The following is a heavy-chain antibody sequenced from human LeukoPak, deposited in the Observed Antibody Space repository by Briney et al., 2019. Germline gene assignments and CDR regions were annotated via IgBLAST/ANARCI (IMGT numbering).Heavy chain of an antibody. V-gene: IGHV4-39*07. CDR3: AKWGCSGSSCYPFAY. Sequence: SETLSLTCTVSGGSISSSSYYWGWLRQPPGTGLEWIGSIYYSGSTYYNPSLKSRVTISVDTSKNQFSLKLSSVTAADTAVYYCAKWGCSGSSCYPFAYWGQGTLVTVSS. CDR2: IYYSGST. D-gene: IGHD2-15*01. J-gene: IGHJ4*02. CDR1: GGSISSSSYY.